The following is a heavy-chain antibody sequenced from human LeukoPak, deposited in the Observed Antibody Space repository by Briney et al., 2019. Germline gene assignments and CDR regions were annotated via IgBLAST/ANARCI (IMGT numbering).Heavy chain of an antibody. Sequence: GASVKVSCKASGYTFTSYGITWMRQAPGQGLEWMGWISAYNGNTNYAQRLQGRVTMTTDTSTSTAYMELRSLRSDDTAVYYCARSHFIKEDAFDIWGQGTMVTVFS. V-gene: IGHV1-18*01. CDR3: ARSHFIKEDAFDI. D-gene: IGHD3-3*02. J-gene: IGHJ3*02. CDR2: ISAYNGNT. CDR1: GYTFTSYG.